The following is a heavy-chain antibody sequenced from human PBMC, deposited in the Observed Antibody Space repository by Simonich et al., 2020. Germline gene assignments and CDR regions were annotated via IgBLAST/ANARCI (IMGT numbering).Heavy chain of an antibody. J-gene: IGHJ3*02. CDR3: ARDIVSFGSSWYAFDI. CDR1: GFTFSSYA. CDR2: LPNEESKK. V-gene: IGHV3-30*07. D-gene: IGHD6-13*01. Sequence: QVQLVESGGGVVQPGRSLRLSCAASGFTFSSYAMHWVRQAPGKGLEWVEVLPNEESKKYDPDSVKGRFTITRDNSKNTLYLQMNSLRAEDTAVYYCARDIVSFGSSWYAFDIWGQGTMVTVSS.